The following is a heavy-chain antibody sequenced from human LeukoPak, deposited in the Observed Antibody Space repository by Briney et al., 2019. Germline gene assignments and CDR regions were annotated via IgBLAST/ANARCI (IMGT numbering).Heavy chain of an antibody. Sequence: GGSLRLSCAASGFIFSSYGMHWVRQAPGEGLEWVTVIRYDGGEEYYADSVRGRFTISRDNSKNTVYLQMNNLRAEDTALYYCARESGYNPEPVAFDIWGQGTTVTVSS. CDR3: ARESGYNPEPVAFDI. CDR1: GFIFSSYG. D-gene: IGHD5-24*01. V-gene: IGHV3-33*01. CDR2: IRYDGGEE. J-gene: IGHJ3*02.